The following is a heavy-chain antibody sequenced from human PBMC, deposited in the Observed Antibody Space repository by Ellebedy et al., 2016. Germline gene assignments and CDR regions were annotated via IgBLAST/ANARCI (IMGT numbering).Heavy chain of an antibody. Sequence: GESLKISXAASGFSFRSFAMNWVLQAPGKGLEWVSAISGGVDGTDYAASVKGRFTVSRDNSKNTLYLQMDSLTAEDTTVYYCATCSPCSSMWYRDIFDYWGQGTLVIVSS. J-gene: IGHJ4*02. CDR2: ISGGVDGT. CDR1: GFSFRSFA. D-gene: IGHD6-13*01. V-gene: IGHV3-23*01. CDR3: ATCSPCSSMWYRDIFDY.